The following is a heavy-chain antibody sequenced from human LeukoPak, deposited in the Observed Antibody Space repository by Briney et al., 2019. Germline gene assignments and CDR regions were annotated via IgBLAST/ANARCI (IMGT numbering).Heavy chain of an antibody. J-gene: IGHJ6*02. CDR2: IPYDGSNK. CDR3: ARDSYYDSSGPYYYGMDV. V-gene: IGHV3-30-3*01. D-gene: IGHD3-22*01. Sequence: GRSLRLSCAASGFTFSSYAMHWVRQAPGKGLEWVAVIPYDGSNKYYADSVKGRFTISRDNSKNTLYLQMNSLRAEDTAVYYCARDSYYDSSGPYYYGMDVWGQGTTVTVSS. CDR1: GFTFSSYA.